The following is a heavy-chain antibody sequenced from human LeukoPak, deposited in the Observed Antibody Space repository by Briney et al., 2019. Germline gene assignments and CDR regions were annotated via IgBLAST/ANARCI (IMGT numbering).Heavy chain of an antibody. CDR3: ARDTAMDDGYFDY. CDR2: ISYDGSNK. CDR1: GFTFSSYA. V-gene: IGHV3-30*04. Sequence: PGGSLRLSCAASGFTFSSYAMHWVRQAPGKGLEWMAVISYDGSNKYYADSVKGRFTISRDNAKNSLYLQMNSLRAEDTAVYYCARDTAMDDGYFDYWGQGTLVTVSS. D-gene: IGHD5-18*01. J-gene: IGHJ4*02.